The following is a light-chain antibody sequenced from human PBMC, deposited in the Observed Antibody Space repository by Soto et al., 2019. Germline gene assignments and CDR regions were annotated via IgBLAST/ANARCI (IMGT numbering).Light chain of an antibody. CDR3: SSYTSSSTLVV. Sequence: QSALTQPASVSGSPGQSITISCTRTSSDVGGYNYVSWYQHHPGKAPKLMIYEVSNRPSGVSNRFSGSKSGNTASLTISGLQAEDEADYYCSSYTSSSTLVVFGGGTKLTVL. CDR1: SSDVGGYNY. V-gene: IGLV2-14*01. J-gene: IGLJ2*01. CDR2: EVS.